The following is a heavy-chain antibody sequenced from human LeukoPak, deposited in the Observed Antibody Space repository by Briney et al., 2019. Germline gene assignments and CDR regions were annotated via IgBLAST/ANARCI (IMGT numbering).Heavy chain of an antibody. V-gene: IGHV3-74*01. J-gene: IGHJ4*02. Sequence: GGSLRLSCAASGFTFDDYGMSWVRQAPGKGLVWVSRINNDGSSTSYADSVKGRFTISRDNAKNTLYLQMNSLRAEDTAVYYCVSSYCSGGSCYSASGYWGQGTLVTVSS. CDR2: INNDGSST. CDR3: VSSYCSGGSCYSASGY. D-gene: IGHD2-15*01. CDR1: GFTFDDYG.